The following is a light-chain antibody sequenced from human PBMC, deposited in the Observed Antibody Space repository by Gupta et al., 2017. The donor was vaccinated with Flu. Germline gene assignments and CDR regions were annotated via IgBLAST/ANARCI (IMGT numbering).Light chain of an antibody. CDR1: KSLLHSNGCNY. J-gene: IGKJ1*01. Sequence: DMVMTQSPLSLPVTHGEPASISCRSRKSLLHSNGCNYLGWYLHKPGQSPQFLIYLGATRASGVPERLSGSGSGTDFTVKISRVGAEDVGVYYCMQALQTPWTFGQGTRVEIK. CDR2: LGA. CDR3: MQALQTPWT. V-gene: IGKV2-28*01.